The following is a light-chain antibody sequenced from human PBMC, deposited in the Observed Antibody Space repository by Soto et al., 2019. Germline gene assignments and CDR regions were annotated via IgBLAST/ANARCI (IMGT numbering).Light chain of an antibody. J-gene: IGKJ4*01. V-gene: IGKV3D-15*01. CDR1: QNVVSN. CDR3: QQYYHWGLS. CDR2: GSS. Sequence: LITQSPANLSVSPGEGVTLICRANQNVVSNIAWYQVKPAQPPRLLIYGSSTRATGVPATFSGSGSGTQFSLTISSLQSEDSAIYYCQQYYHWGLSFGGGTKFEI.